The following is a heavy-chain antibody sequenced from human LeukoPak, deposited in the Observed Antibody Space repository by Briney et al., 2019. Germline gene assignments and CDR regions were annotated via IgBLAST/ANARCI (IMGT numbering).Heavy chain of an antibody. D-gene: IGHD3-22*01. V-gene: IGHV1-69*13. CDR2: SIPIFSRA. CDR1: GTTFGLSA. CDR3: ARMGPPRRDHYYPSSGDYLPVFEI. J-gene: IGHJ3*02. Sequence: GASVKVSCKVSGTTFGLSAISWVRQAPGQGLQWMGGSIPIFSRADYAQRFQDRITISWDASTGTDYMELRSLTFDDTAVYYCARMGPPRRDHYYPSSGDYLPVFEIWGHGTMVTVSS.